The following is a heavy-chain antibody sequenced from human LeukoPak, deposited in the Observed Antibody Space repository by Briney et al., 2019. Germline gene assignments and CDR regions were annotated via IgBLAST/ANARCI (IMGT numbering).Heavy chain of an antibody. J-gene: IGHJ4*02. CDR3: ARDEYYDFWSGTY. Sequence: GGSLRLSCAASGFTFSSYWMSWVRQAPGKGLEWVANIKQDGSEKYYVDSVKGRFTISRDNAENSLYLQMNSLRAEDTAVYYCARDEYYDFWSGTYWGQGTLVTVSS. CDR2: IKQDGSEK. D-gene: IGHD3-3*01. CDR1: GFTFSSYW. V-gene: IGHV3-7*03.